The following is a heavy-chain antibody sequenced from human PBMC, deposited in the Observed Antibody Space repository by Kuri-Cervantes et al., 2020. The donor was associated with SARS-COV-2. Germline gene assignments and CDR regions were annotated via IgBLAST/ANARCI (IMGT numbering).Heavy chain of an antibody. CDR2: ISNDGKNK. CDR1: GFNFSRTD. Sequence: GESLKISCAASGFNFSRTDMHWVRQATGKGLEWVAVISNDGKNKKCIASRKGRFTISRDNSQNTLYLQMKSLTSEDTAMYYCAKDRVGVHDFWGQGTLVTVSS. V-gene: IGHV3-30*18. D-gene: IGHD2-21*01. J-gene: IGHJ4*02. CDR3: AKDRVGVHDF.